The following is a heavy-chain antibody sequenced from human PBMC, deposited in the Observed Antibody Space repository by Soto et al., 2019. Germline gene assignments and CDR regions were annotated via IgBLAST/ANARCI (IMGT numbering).Heavy chain of an antibody. CDR1: GGTFSSYA. CDR2: IIPIFGTA. J-gene: IGHJ3*02. Sequence: SVKVSCKASGGTFSSYAISWVRQAPGQGREWMGGIIPIFGTANYAQKFQGRVTITADESTSTGYMELSSLRAEDTAVYYCARPRLIAVAAKYAFDIWGQGTTVTVS. D-gene: IGHD6-19*01. CDR3: ARPRLIAVAAKYAFDI. V-gene: IGHV1-69*13.